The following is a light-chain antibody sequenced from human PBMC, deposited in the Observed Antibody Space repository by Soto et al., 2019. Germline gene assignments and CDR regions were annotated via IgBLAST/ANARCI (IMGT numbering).Light chain of an antibody. CDR3: QNYNSAPFT. Sequence: DFQMTQSPSSLSASVGDRVTITCRASQAISNFLAWYQQKPGKVPKLLIYAASTFQSGVPSRFSGSGSGTDFTLTISSLQPEDFATYYCQNYNSAPFTFGPGTKVDIK. CDR2: AAS. J-gene: IGKJ3*01. CDR1: QAISNF. V-gene: IGKV1-27*01.